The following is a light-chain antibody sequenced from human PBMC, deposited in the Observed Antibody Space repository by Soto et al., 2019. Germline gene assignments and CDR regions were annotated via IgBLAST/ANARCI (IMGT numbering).Light chain of an antibody. Sequence: DIQMTQSPSTLSGSVGDRVTITCRASQTISSRLAWYQQKPGKAPNLLINKASTLKSGVPSRFSGSGAGTKFTLTISSLQPDDFATYYCQHYSSYSETFGQGTKVELK. CDR2: KAS. CDR3: QHYSSYSET. V-gene: IGKV1-5*03. J-gene: IGKJ1*01. CDR1: QTISSR.